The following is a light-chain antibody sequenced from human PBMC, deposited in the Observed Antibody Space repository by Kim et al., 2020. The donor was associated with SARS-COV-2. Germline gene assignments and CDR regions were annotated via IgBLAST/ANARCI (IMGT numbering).Light chain of an antibody. CDR2: AAS. Sequence: DILMTQSPSSLSASVGDRVTITCRASQDINIDLAWFQQKPGKAPKSLIYAASSLHSGVPSKFSGSRSGTDFILTISSLQPEDSGTYVCQQYKSYPITFGQGTRLEIK. J-gene: IGKJ5*01. CDR3: QQYKSYPIT. V-gene: IGKV1-16*02. CDR1: QDINID.